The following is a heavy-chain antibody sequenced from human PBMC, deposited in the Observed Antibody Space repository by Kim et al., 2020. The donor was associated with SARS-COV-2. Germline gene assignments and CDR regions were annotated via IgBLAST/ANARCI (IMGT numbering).Heavy chain of an antibody. V-gene: IGHV1-18*01. Sequence: ASVKVSCKASGYTFTSYLITWVRQAPGQGLEWMGWVSPYNGNTNYAQKFQGRVTMTTDSSTTTAYMEVRSLRSDDTALYYCARDRAVDYWGQGTLVTV. J-gene: IGHJ4*02. CDR3: ARDRAVDY. CDR1: GYTFTSYL. CDR2: VSPYNGNT.